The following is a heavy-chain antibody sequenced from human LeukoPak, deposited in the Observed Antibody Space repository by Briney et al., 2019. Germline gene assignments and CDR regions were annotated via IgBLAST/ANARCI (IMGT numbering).Heavy chain of an antibody. D-gene: IGHD6-19*01. V-gene: IGHV3-11*04. CDR1: GFSVSSKY. Sequence: GGSLRLSCAATGFSVSSKYMSWIRQAPGKGLEWVSYISSSGNTTYNADSVKGRFSITRDNAKNSLYLQMNSLRAEDTAVYYCARDGGSAWFLDYWGQGTLVTVSS. CDR3: ARDGGSAWFLDY. J-gene: IGHJ4*02. CDR2: ISSSGNTT.